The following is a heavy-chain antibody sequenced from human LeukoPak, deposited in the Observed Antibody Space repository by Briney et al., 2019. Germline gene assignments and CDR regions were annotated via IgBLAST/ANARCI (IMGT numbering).Heavy chain of an antibody. J-gene: IGHJ3*02. CDR2: INAGNDNT. CDR3: ARDHYYDSSGAVAFDI. V-gene: IGHV1-3*01. D-gene: IGHD3-22*01. CDR1: GYTFTSYA. Sequence: GASVKVSCKASGYTFTSYALHWVRQAPGQRLEWMGWINAGNDNTKYSQKFQGRVTITRDTSASTAYMELSSLRSEDAAVYYCARDHYYDSSGAVAFDIWGQGTMVTVSS.